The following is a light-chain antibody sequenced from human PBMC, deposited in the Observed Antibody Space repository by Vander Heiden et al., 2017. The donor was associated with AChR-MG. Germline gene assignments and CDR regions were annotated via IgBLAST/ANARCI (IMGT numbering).Light chain of an antibody. Sequence: QSALTQPRSVSGSPGQSVTISCAGTSSDVGRYNYVSWYQQHPDKAPKLMVYDVTKRPPGVPDRFSGSRSGNTASLTISGLQAEDEAEYYCCSYAGTSYVFGTGTEVTVL. CDR3: CSYAGTSYV. CDR2: DVT. CDR1: SSDVGRYNY. J-gene: IGLJ1*01. V-gene: IGLV2-11*01.